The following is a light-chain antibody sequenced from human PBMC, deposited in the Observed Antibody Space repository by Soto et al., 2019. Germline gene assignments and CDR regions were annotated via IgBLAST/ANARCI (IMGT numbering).Light chain of an antibody. CDR1: QSVLYSSNNKNY. V-gene: IGKV4-1*01. CDR2: RAS. J-gene: IGKJ1*01. CDR3: QQYYRTLPT. Sequence: DIVMTQSPDSLAVSLGERATINCKSSQSVLYSSNNKNYLAWYQQKPGQPPKLLIYRASTRESGVPDRFSDNRSWTDFTPSISSLQAEDVAVYYCQQYYRTLPTFGLGTKVEIE.